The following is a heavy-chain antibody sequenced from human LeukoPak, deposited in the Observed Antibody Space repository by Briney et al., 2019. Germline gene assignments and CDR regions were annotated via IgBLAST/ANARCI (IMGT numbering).Heavy chain of an antibody. J-gene: IGHJ5*02. Sequence: RGSLRLSCAASGFDLSTYEMNWVRQAPGKGLEWIADITISGHTKNYADSVKGRFSISRDNARTSLYLQMHSLRVEDTGVYYCARGDPHADLWGQGTLVTVSS. CDR2: ITISGHTK. D-gene: IGHD5-24*01. V-gene: IGHV3-48*03. CDR3: ARGDPHADL. CDR1: GFDLSTYE.